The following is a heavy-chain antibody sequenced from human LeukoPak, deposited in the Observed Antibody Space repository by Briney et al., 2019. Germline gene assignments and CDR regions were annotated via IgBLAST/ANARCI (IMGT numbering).Heavy chain of an antibody. CDR2: IWYDGSKK. CDR1: GFIFSNYG. Sequence: GGSLRPSCAASGFIFSNYGMHWVRQAPARGLGGVAVIWYDGSKKYYADSVKGRFTISRDDSKNTLYLQMNSLRAEDTAVYYCARVYSSGCADFDYWGQGTLVT. V-gene: IGHV3-33*01. D-gene: IGHD6-19*01. CDR3: ARVYSSGCADFDY. J-gene: IGHJ4*02.